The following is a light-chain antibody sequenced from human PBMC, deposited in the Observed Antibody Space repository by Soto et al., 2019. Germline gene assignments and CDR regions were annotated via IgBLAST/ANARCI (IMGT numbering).Light chain of an antibody. J-gene: IGLJ2*01. CDR3: SSYTSSSTVI. CDR1: SSDVGAYYY. Sequence: QSALTQPASVSGPPGQSITISCAGSSSDVGAYYYVSWYQKHPGKAPKLLIYDVSNRPSGVSIRFSGSKSGDTASLTISGLQAEDEADYYCSSYTSSSTVIFVGGTKLTVL. V-gene: IGLV2-14*01. CDR2: DVS.